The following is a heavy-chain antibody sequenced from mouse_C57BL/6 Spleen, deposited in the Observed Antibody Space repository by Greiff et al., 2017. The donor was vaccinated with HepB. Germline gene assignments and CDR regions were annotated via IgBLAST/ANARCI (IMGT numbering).Heavy chain of an antibody. V-gene: IGHV1-54*01. Sequence: QVQLQQSGAELVRPGTSVKVSCKASGYAFTNYLIEWVKQRPGQGLEWIGVINPGSGGTNYNEKFKGKATLTADKSSSTAYMQLSSLTSEDSAVYCCARSTTVEGGYFDVWGTGTTVTVSS. CDR3: ARSTTVEGGYFDV. CDR2: INPGSGGT. D-gene: IGHD1-1*01. J-gene: IGHJ1*03. CDR1: GYAFTNYL.